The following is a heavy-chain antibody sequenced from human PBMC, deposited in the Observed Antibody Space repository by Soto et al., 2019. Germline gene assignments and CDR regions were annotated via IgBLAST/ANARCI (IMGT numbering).Heavy chain of an antibody. J-gene: IGHJ4*02. CDR3: ARGKGIGWYESSDY. CDR1: GFTVSISY. CDR2: IYRDGRT. Sequence: EVQLVESGGGLIQPGESLRLSCAASGFTVSISYMSWVRQAPGKGLEWVSTIYRDGRTFYADSVEGRFTISRDNSKNTLYLQMNSPRVEDTATYYCARGKGIGWYESSDYWGQGTLVTVSS. V-gene: IGHV3-53*01. D-gene: IGHD6-19*01.